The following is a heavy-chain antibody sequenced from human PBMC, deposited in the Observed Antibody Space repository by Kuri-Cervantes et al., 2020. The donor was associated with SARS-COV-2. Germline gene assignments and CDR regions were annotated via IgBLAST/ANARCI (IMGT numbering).Heavy chain of an antibody. D-gene: IGHD6-19*01. CDR1: GDTFSSYW. CDR3: ARHPVRGLVPFSIRTPYNWYDP. J-gene: IGHJ5*02. Sequence: GGSLRLSCEGSGDTFSSYWIGWVRQMPGKGLEWMAVTYPGDSDTRYSPSFHGQVTISADKSISTAYLQWSSLKASDTAMYYWARHPVRGLVPFSIRTPYNWYDPWEQGTLVTVSS. V-gene: IGHV5-51*01. CDR2: TYPGDSDT.